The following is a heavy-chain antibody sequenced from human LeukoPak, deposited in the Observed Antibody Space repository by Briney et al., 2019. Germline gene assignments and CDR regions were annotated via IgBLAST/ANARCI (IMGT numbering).Heavy chain of an antibody. CDR2: ISGSGGST. CDR1: GFTFSSYA. CDR3: AKDPPLFCSSTICYAPFDY. J-gene: IGHJ4*02. D-gene: IGHD2-2*01. Sequence: PGGSLRLSCAASGFTFSSYAMSWVRQAPGKGLEWVSAISGSGGSTYYADSVKGRFTISRDNSKNTLYLQMNSLRAEDTAVYYCAKDPPLFCSSTICYAPFDYWGQGTLVTVSS. V-gene: IGHV3-23*01.